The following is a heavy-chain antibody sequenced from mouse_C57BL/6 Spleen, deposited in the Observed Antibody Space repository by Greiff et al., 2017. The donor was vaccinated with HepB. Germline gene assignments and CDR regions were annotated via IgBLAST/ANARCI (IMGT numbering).Heavy chain of an antibody. CDR3: ARTGTGYFDY. Sequence: EVKLEESGGGLVQPGGSLSLSCAASGFTFTDYYMSWVRQPPGKALEWLGFIRNKANGYTTEYSASVKGRFTISRDNSQSILYLQMNALRAEDSATYYCARTGTGYFDYWGQGTTLTVSS. CDR1: GFTFTDYY. V-gene: IGHV7-3*01. J-gene: IGHJ2*01. D-gene: IGHD4-1*01. CDR2: IRNKANGYTT.